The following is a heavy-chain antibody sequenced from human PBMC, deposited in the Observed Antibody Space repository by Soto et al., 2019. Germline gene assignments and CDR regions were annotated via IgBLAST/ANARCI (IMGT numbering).Heavy chain of an antibody. CDR2: IIPIFGTA. Sequence: SEKVSCKASGGTFSSYAISSVRQAPGQGLEWMGGIIPIFGTANYEQKFQGRVTITADESTSTASMELSSLRHDDTAAYYCAREVTPHSDGYPVISVNWCGPWRKGTRVTVAS. CDR1: GGTFSSYA. D-gene: IGHD5-18*01. V-gene: IGHV1-69*13. CDR3: AREVTPHSDGYPVISVNWCGP. J-gene: IGHJ5*02.